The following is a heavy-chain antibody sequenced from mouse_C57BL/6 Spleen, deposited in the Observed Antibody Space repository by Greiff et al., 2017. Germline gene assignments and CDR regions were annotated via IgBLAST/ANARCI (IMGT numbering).Heavy chain of an antibody. Sequence: QVQLQQSGAELARPGASVKMSCKASAYTFTSYTLHWVKQRPGPGLAWIGYINPSSGYTKYNQKFKDKATLTADKSSSTAYMQLSSLTSEDSAVYYCARETYFDYWGQGTTLTVSS. V-gene: IGHV1-4*01. CDR1: AYTFTSYT. CDR2: INPSSGYT. CDR3: ARETYFDY. J-gene: IGHJ2*01.